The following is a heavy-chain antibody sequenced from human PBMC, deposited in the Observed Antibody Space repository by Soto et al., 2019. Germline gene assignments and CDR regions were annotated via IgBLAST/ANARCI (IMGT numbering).Heavy chain of an antibody. V-gene: IGHV3-30*18. Sequence: QVQLVESGGGVVQPARSLRLSCAASGFTFSSYGMHWVRQAPGRGLAWVAVISYDGSNKYYADSVKGRFTISRDNSKNTLYLQMNILRAEDTAVYYCAKALYPDCTNGVCSIDYWGQGTLVTVSS. CDR1: GFTFSSYG. CDR3: AKALYPDCTNGVCSIDY. CDR2: ISYDGSNK. J-gene: IGHJ4*02. D-gene: IGHD2-8*01.